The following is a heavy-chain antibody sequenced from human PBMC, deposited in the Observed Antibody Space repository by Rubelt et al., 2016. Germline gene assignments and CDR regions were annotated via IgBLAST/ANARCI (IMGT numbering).Heavy chain of an antibody. V-gene: IGHV4-59*08. CDR1: GGSINSYY. CDR2: IYYSGST. D-gene: IGHD6-19*01. J-gene: IGHJ4*02. CDR3: ARSGKQWDALDY. Sequence: QVQLQESGPGLVKPSETLSLTCTVSGGSINSYYWSWIRQPPGTGLEWIGHIYYSGSTNYNPSLKSRVTMSVDTSKSQFSLKVNSVTAADTAVYYCARSGKQWDALDYWGQGTLVTVSS.